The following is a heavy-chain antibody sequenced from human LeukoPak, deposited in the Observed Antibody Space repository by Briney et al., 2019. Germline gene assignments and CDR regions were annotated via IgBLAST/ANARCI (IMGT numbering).Heavy chain of an antibody. Sequence: GGSLRLSCAASGFTFSSYSMNWVRQAPGKGLEWVSSISSSSSYIYYADSVKGRFTISRDNAKNSLYLQMNSLRAEDTAVYYCARVLPLSRGMDVWGQGTTVTVSS. J-gene: IGHJ6*02. CDR1: GFTFSSYS. CDR2: ISSSSSYI. CDR3: ARVLPLSRGMDV. V-gene: IGHV3-21*01.